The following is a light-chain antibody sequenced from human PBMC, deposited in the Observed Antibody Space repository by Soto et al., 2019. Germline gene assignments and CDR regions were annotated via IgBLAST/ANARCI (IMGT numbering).Light chain of an antibody. CDR1: NPNIGNNY. CDR3: GTWDSSLSAYV. J-gene: IGLJ1*01. V-gene: IGLV1-51*01. CDR2: DNN. Sequence: SVRTPPPPGSAAPRQKVTPSLSGRNPNIGNNYVSWYQQLPGTAPKLLIYDNNKRPSGIPDRFSGSKSGTSATLGITGLQTGDEADYYCGTWDSSLSAYVFGTGTKVTVL.